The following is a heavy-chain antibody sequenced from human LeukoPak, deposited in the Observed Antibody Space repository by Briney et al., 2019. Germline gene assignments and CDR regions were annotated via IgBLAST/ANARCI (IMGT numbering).Heavy chain of an antibody. CDR1: GRSFSGYY. J-gene: IGHJ3*02. Sequence: PSETLSLTCAVYGRSFSGYYWSWIRQPPGKGLEWIGEINHSGSTNYNPSLKSRVTISVDTSKNQFSLKLSSVTAADTAVYYCARGRRASSSSTDAFDIWGQGTVVTVSS. CDR3: ARGRRASSSSTDAFDI. D-gene: IGHD2-2*01. CDR2: INHSGST. V-gene: IGHV4-34*01.